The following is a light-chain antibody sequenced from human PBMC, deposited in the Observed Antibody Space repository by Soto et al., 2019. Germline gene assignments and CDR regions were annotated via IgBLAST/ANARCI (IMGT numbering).Light chain of an antibody. CDR3: QSADSSGTYV. CDR2: KDS. CDR1: ALPKQY. V-gene: IGLV3-25*03. Sequence: SYELTQPPSVSVSPGQTARITCSGDALPKQYAYWYQQKPGQAPVLVIYKDSERPSGIPERFSGSSSGTTVTLTISGVQAEGEAYLYCQSADSSGTYVFGTGTKLTVL. J-gene: IGLJ1*01.